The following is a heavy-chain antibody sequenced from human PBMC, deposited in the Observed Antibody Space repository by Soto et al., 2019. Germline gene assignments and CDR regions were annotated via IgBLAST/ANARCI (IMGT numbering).Heavy chain of an antibody. CDR1: GFTFSSYG. J-gene: IGHJ4*02. V-gene: IGHV3-33*01. D-gene: IGHD6-13*01. CDR3: ARDFGIAAAGTLFDY. Sequence: HPGGSLRLSCAASGFTFSSYGMHWVRQAPGKGLEWVAVIWYDGSNKYYADSVKGRFTISRDNSKNTLYLQMNSLRAEDTAVYYCARDFGIAAAGTLFDYWGQGTLVTVSS. CDR2: IWYDGSNK.